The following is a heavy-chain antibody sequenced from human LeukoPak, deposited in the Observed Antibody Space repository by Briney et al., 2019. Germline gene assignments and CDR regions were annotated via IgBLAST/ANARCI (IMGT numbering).Heavy chain of an antibody. Sequence: SETLSLTCTVSGGSISSYYWSWIRQPPGKGLEWIGYIYYSGSTNYNPSLKSRVTISVDTSKNQFSLKLSSVTAADTAVYYCASMPTSGSPRGRWFDPWGQGTLVTVSS. CDR3: ASMPTSGSPRGRWFDP. D-gene: IGHD3-10*01. CDR2: IYYSGST. CDR1: GGSISSYY. J-gene: IGHJ5*02. V-gene: IGHV4-59*08.